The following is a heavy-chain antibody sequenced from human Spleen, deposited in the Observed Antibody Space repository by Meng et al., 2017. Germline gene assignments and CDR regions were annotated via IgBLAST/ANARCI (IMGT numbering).Heavy chain of an antibody. CDR1: GYSLAAYW. CDR2: IDPKSDNT. D-gene: IGHD6-13*01. CDR3: ARDEDISAAGYLLGDF. V-gene: IGHV1-2*06. J-gene: IGHJ4*02. Sequence: QVQLVQSGAEVKQPGASVKVSCKASGYSLAAYWIQWVRQAPGQGLEWMGRIDPKSDNTHYAQKFQGRVTMTRDTSINTAYMELSGLRSDDTAVYYCARDEDISAAGYLLGDFWGQGTLVTVSS.